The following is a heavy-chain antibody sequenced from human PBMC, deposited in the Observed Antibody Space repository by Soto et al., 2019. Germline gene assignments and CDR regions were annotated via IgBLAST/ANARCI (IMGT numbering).Heavy chain of an antibody. CDR1: GYSFTDYH. J-gene: IGHJ6*02. D-gene: IGHD2-8*01. CDR3: ARGDSTDCSNGVCSFFYNHDMDV. Sequence: ASVNVACNASGYSFTDYHIHWVRQAPGQGLEWLGRINPKSGGTSTAQKFQGWVTMTTDTSISTASMELTRLTSDDTAIYYCARGDSTDCSNGVCSFFYNHDMDVWGQGTTVTVSS. CDR2: INPKSGGT. V-gene: IGHV1-2*04.